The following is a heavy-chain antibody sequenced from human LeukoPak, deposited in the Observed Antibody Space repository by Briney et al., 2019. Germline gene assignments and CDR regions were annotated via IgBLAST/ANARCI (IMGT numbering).Heavy chain of an antibody. V-gene: IGHV3-7*03. J-gene: IGHJ4*02. Sequence: GGSLRLSCAASGFSFSSYWMSWVRQAPGKGLEWVANIKQDGSEKYYVDSVKGRFTISRDNAKYSLYLQMNSLRAEDTAVYYCAKVPLRSGWKVFDYWGQGTLVTVSS. CDR3: AKVPLRSGWKVFDY. D-gene: IGHD6-19*01. CDR2: IKQDGSEK. CDR1: GFSFSSYW.